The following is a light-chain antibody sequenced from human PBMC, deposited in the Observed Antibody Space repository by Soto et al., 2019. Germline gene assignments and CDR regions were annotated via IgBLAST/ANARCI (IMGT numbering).Light chain of an antibody. V-gene: IGLV2-14*01. J-gene: IGLJ2*01. CDR1: SSDVGGYNY. CDR2: DVS. Sequence: QSALTQPASVSRSPGQSITISCTGTSSDVGGYNYVSWYQQHPGKAPKLMIYDVSNRPSGVSNRFSGSKSGNTASLTISGLQAEDEADYYCSSYTSSSTLVVFGGGTKLTV. CDR3: SSYTSSSTLVV.